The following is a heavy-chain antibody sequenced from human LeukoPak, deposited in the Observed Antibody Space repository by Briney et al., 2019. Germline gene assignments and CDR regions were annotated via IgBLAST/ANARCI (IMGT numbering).Heavy chain of an antibody. Sequence: ASVKVSCKASGGTFSSYAISWVRQAPGQGLEWMGGIIPIFGTANYAQKFQGRVTITADKSTSTAYMELSSLRSEDTAVYYCARGLLVGYCSGGSCYSLNYWGQGTLVTVSS. J-gene: IGHJ4*02. V-gene: IGHV1-69*06. CDR2: IIPIFGTA. D-gene: IGHD2-15*01. CDR3: ARGLLVGYCSGGSCYSLNY. CDR1: GGTFSSYA.